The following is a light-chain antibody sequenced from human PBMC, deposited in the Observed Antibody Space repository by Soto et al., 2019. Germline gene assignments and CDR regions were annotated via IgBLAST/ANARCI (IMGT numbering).Light chain of an antibody. CDR3: QQNFNTPIT. CDR1: QSISTY. J-gene: IGKJ5*01. CDR2: AAS. Sequence: DIQMTQSPPSLSASVGDRVTITCRASQSISTYLNWYQQKPGKAPKLLIYAASTLQSGVPSRFSGSGSGTDFTLIISSLQPEYFATYYCQQNFNTPITFGQGTRLEIK. V-gene: IGKV1-39*01.